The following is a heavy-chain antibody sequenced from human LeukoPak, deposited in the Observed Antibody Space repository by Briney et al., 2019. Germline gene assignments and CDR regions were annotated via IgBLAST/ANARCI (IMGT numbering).Heavy chain of an antibody. CDR1: GFTFNSYA. CDR2: ISYDGRNK. CDR3: ARDRGSCSGGSCYYFDY. Sequence: GGSLRLSCATSGFTFNSYAVHWVRQAPGKGLERVAVISYDGRNKYFADSVKGRFTISRDNSKNTLYLQMNSLRAEDTAVYHCARDRGSCSGGSCYYFDYWGQGTLVTVSS. J-gene: IGHJ4*02. V-gene: IGHV3-30*04. D-gene: IGHD2-15*01.